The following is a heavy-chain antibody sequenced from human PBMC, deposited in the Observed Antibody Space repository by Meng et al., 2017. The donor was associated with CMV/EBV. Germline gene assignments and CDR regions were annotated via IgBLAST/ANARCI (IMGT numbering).Heavy chain of an antibody. Sequence: GGSLILSCAASGFTFSSYEMNWVRQAPGKGLEWVSYISSSGSTIYYADSVKGRFTISRDNAKNSLYLQMNSLRAEDTAVYYCARVLQPHYYYYYGMDVWGQGTTVTVSS. D-gene: IGHD4-11*01. CDR3: ARVLQPHYYYYYGMDV. V-gene: IGHV3-48*03. J-gene: IGHJ6*02. CDR2: ISSSGSTI. CDR1: GFTFSSYE.